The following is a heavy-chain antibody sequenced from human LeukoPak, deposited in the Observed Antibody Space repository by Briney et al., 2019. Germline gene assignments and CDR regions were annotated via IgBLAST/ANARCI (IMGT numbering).Heavy chain of an antibody. CDR2: LYSAGST. V-gene: IGHV3-53*01. CDR3: ASGGTGARKYYSDPFHY. D-gene: IGHD3-10*01. CDR1: GFIVSSNY. Sequence: GGSLRLSCAASGFIVSSNYMSWVRQAPGKGLEWVSILYSAGSTYYADSVRGRLTISRDTSKNTVSLQMNSLRVEDTAVYYCASGGTGARKYYSDPFHYWGQGTLVTVSS. J-gene: IGHJ4*02.